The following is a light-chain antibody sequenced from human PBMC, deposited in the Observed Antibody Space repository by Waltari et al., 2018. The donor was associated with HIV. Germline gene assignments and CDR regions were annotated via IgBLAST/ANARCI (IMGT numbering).Light chain of an antibody. CDR3: CSYAGSSTPFV. CDR1: SSDVWSYNP. Sequence: SALPQHASVAGSLGPSIPISCPGTSSDVWSYNPVSSYQQYPGKVPKLMIYEVSKRPSGVSNRFSGSKSGNTASLTISGLQAEDEADYYCCSYAGSSTPFVFGTATKVTVL. CDR2: EVS. V-gene: IGLV2-23*02. J-gene: IGLJ1*01.